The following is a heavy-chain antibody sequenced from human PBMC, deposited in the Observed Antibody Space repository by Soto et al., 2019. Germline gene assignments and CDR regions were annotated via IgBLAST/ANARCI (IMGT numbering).Heavy chain of an antibody. J-gene: IGHJ5*02. V-gene: IGHV3-49*04. CDR1: GFTFSSYG. D-gene: IGHD5-12*01. CDR3: TRGDVATIVTWFDP. CDR2: ISYGGTT. Sequence: GGSLRLSCPASGFTFSSYGMHWVRQAPGKGLEWVAVISYGGTTEYAASVKGRFTISRDDSKSIAYLQMNSLKTEDTAVYYCTRGDVATIVTWFDPWGQGTLVPVSP.